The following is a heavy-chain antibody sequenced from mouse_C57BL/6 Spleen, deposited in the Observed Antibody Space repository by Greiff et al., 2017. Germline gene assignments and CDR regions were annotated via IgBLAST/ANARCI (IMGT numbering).Heavy chain of an antibody. CDR1: GYAFTNYL. D-gene: IGHD2-2*01. V-gene: IGHV1-54*01. J-gene: IGHJ3*01. CDR2: INPGSGGT. CDR3: ARTTMVTTTVPFAY. Sequence: VQLQQSGAELVRPGTSVKVSCKASGYAFTNYLIEWVKQRPGQGLEWIGVINPGSGGTNYNEKFKGKATLTADKSSSTAYMQLSSLTSEDSAVYFCARTTMVTTTVPFAYWGQGTLVTVSA.